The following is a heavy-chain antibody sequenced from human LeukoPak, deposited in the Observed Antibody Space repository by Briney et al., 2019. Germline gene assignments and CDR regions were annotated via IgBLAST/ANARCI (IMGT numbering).Heavy chain of an antibody. CDR1: GGTISSYA. Sequence: ASVKVSCKASGGTISSYAISWVRQAPGQGLEWMGGIIPIFRTANYAQKFQGRVTITADESTSTAYMELSSLRSEDTAVYYCARHLWFGTYYYYGMDVWGQGTTVTVSS. D-gene: IGHD3-10*01. CDR3: ARHLWFGTYYYYGMDV. V-gene: IGHV1-69*01. J-gene: IGHJ6*02. CDR2: IIPIFRTA.